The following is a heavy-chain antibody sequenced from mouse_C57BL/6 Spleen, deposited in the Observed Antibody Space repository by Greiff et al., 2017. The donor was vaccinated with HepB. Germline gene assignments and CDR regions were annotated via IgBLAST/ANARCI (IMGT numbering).Heavy chain of an antibody. J-gene: IGHJ4*01. CDR1: GYAFTNYL. D-gene: IGHD2-4*01. CDR3: ARAGRDYDEAMDY. CDR2: INPGSGGT. Sequence: VQLQQSGAELVRPGTSVKVSCKASGYAFTNYLIEWVKQRPGQGLEWIGVINPGSGGTNYNEKFKGKATLTADKASSTAYMQLSSLTSEDSAVYVCARAGRDYDEAMDYWGQGTSVTVSS. V-gene: IGHV1-54*01.